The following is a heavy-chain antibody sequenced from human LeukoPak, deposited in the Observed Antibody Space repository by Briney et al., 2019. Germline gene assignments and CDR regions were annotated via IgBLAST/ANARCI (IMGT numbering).Heavy chain of an antibody. J-gene: IGHJ3*01. CDR3: AKRSMVREVQFDAFDL. CDR2: VLYDGSLK. CDR1: GFTFSRCD. D-gene: IGHD3-10*01. V-gene: IGHV3-30*02. Sequence: PGGSLRLSCAASGFTFSRCDMHWVRQAPGKGLEWVAFVLYDGSLKYYADSVRGRVTISRDNSKNTLYLQMNSLRAEDTAVYYCAKRSMVREVQFDAFDLWGQGTIVTVSS.